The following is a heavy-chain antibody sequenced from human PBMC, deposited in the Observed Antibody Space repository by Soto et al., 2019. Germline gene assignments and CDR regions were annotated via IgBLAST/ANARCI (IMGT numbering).Heavy chain of an antibody. J-gene: IGHJ3*02. Sequence: GGSLRLSCAASGFTFSSYSMNWARQAPGKGLEWVSYISSSSSTIYYADSVKGRFTISRDNAKNSLYLQMNSLRDEDTAVYYCASEAAYDSSGHGAFDIWGQGTMVTVSS. CDR1: GFTFSSYS. CDR3: ASEAAYDSSGHGAFDI. CDR2: ISSSSSTI. D-gene: IGHD3-22*01. V-gene: IGHV3-48*02.